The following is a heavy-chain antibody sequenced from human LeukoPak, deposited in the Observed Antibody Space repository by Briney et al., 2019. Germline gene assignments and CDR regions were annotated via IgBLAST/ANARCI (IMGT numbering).Heavy chain of an antibody. Sequence: PSETLSLTCTVSGGSISSYYWSWIRQPPGKGLEWIGYIYYSGSTNYNPSLKSRVTISVDTSKNQFSLKLSSVTAADTAVYYCARVKESGSPDYWGQGTLVTVSS. CDR1: GGSISSYY. D-gene: IGHD1-26*01. CDR3: ARVKESGSPDY. V-gene: IGHV4-59*01. CDR2: IYYSGST. J-gene: IGHJ4*02.